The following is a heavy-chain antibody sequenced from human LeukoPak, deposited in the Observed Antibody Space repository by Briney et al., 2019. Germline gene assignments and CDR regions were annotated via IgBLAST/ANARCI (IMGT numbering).Heavy chain of an antibody. CDR3: ARDAYCSGGNCYSWYFDL. J-gene: IGHJ2*01. V-gene: IGHV3-30*04. CDR1: GFTFSTYP. D-gene: IGHD2-15*01. CDR2: IWYDESNQ. Sequence: PGRSLRLSCAASGFTFSTYPMHWVRQAPGKGLEWVAVIWYDESNQYYADSVKGRFSISRDNSKNTLFPQMNSLRAEDTAVYFCARDAYCSGGNCYSWYFDLWGRGTLVTVSS.